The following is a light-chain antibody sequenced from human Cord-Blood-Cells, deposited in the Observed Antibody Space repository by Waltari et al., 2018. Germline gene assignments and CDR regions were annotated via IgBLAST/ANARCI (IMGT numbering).Light chain of an antibody. CDR3: QQYGSSPLT. J-gene: IGKJ4*01. Sequence: DIVLTQSPGTLSLSLGERAPLPCRASQSVSSSYLAWYQQKPGQAPRLLIYGASSRATGIPDRFSGSGSGTDFTLTISRLEPEDFAVYYCQQYGSSPLTFGGGTKVEIK. V-gene: IGKV3-20*01. CDR1: QSVSSSY. CDR2: GAS.